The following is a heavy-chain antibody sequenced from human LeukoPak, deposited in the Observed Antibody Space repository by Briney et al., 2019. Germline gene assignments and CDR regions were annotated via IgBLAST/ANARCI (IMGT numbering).Heavy chain of an antibody. D-gene: IGHD2-15*01. CDR1: GFTFSSYG. Sequence: GGSLRLSCAASGFTFSSYGMHWVRQAPGKGLEGGALIWYDGNNKYYADSVKGRFTISRDNSKNTLYLQLNSLRAEDTAVYYCARQHCSGGDCYFFDWGQGTLVTVSS. J-gene: IGHJ4*02. CDR3: ARQHCSGGDCYFFD. V-gene: IGHV3-33*01. CDR2: IWYDGNNK.